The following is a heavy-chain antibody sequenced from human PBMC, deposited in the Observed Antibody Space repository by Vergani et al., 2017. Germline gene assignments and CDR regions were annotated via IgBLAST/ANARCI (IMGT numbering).Heavy chain of an antibody. CDR3: ALAESSTSCINXVCITPGTGSWFDP. V-gene: IGHV1-45*02. CDR1: GYTFTYRY. CDR2: ITPFNGNT. Sequence: QMQLVQSGAEVKKTGSSVKVSCKASGYTFTYRYLHWVRQAPGQALEWMGWITPFNGNTNYAQKFQDRVTITRDRSMSTAYMELSSLRSEDTAMYYCALAESSTSCINXVCITPGTGSWFDPWGQGTLVTVSS. D-gene: IGHD2-2*01. J-gene: IGHJ5*02.